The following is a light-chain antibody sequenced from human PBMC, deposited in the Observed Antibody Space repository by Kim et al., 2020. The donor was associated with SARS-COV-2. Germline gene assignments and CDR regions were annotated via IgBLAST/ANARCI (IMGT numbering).Light chain of an antibody. CDR1: QSVSSN. CDR3: QQYNNWPFT. CDR2: GAS. V-gene: IGKV3-15*01. J-gene: IGKJ3*01. Sequence: EIEMTQSPATLSVSPGERATLSCRASQSVSSNLAWYQQKPGQAPRLLIDGASTRATGIPARFSGSGSGTEFTLTISSLQSEDFAVYYCQQYNNWPFTFGPGTKVDIK.